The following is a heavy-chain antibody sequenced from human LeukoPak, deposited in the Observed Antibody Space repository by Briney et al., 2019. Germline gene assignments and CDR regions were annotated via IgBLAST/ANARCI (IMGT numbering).Heavy chain of an antibody. D-gene: IGHD1-26*01. J-gene: IGHJ6*03. V-gene: IGHV3-30*02. CDR3: AKGLSGSYYYYMGV. CDR1: GFSFITYG. CDR2: MSNDGSDK. Sequence: PGGSLRLSCAEFGFSFITYGMHWVRQAPGKGLEWVAFMSNDGSDKLYRDSVKGRFTISRDNSKNTLYLQMTRLRDDDTAVYFCAKGLSGSYYYYMGVWGKGTTVTVSS.